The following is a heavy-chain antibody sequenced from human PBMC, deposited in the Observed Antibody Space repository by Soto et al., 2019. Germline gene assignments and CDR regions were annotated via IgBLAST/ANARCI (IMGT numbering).Heavy chain of an antibody. Sequence: SETLSLTCAVYGGSFSGYYWSWIRQPPGKGLEWIGEINHSGSTNYNPSLKSRVTISVDTSKNQFSLKLSSVTAADTAVYYCARGYGPRMIVVPRRSYYFDYWGQGTLVTVSS. V-gene: IGHV4-34*01. J-gene: IGHJ4*02. CDR1: GGSFSGYY. D-gene: IGHD3-22*01. CDR3: ARGYGPRMIVVPRRSYYFDY. CDR2: INHSGST.